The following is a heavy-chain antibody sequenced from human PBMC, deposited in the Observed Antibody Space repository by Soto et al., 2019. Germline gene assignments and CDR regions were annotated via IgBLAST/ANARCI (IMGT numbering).Heavy chain of an antibody. J-gene: IGHJ4*02. Sequence: QVQLVESGGGLVKPGGSLRLSCAASGFTFSDYYMTWIRQAPGKGLEWVSSLTSSGTTEYYADSVKGRFTISRDNAKNALYLQMSSLSAEDTAVYYCARDGPYCGVDCYFDYWGQGALVNVSS. CDR3: ARDGPYCGVDCYFDY. D-gene: IGHD2-21*02. CDR1: GFTFSDYY. V-gene: IGHV3-11*01. CDR2: LTSSGTTE.